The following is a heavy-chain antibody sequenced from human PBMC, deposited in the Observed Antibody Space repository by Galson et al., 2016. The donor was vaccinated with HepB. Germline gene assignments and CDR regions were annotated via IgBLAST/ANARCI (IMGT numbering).Heavy chain of an antibody. CDR2: IYYAGVT. CDR3: ARSSGSRNGYFDY. J-gene: IGHJ4*02. D-gene: IGHD1-26*01. Sequence: SETLSLTCTVSGRSVSSGTYFWGWIRQPPGKGLEWIGMIYYAGVTHSNPSLESRVTISVDTSKNQFSLRLSSLTAADTSVYYCARSSGSRNGYFDYWGQGALVTVSS. V-gene: IGHV4-39*01. CDR1: GRSVSSGTYF.